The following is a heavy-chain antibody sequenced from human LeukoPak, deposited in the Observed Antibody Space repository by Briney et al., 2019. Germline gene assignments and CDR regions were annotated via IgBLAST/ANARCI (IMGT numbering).Heavy chain of an antibody. J-gene: IGHJ4*02. D-gene: IGHD3-22*01. CDR2: IYHSGRT. CDR1: DGSISSSKW. V-gene: IGHV4-4*02. Sequence: SETLSLTCAVSDGSISSSKWWSWVRQPPGKGLEWLGEIYHSGRTNYTPSLKSRVTISVDKSKNQLSLKLSSVTAADTAVYYCARDNYDNSGYYFDYWGQGTLVTVSS. CDR3: ARDNYDNSGYYFDY.